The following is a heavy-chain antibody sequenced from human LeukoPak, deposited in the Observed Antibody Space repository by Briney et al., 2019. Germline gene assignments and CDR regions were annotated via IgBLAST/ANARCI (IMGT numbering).Heavy chain of an antibody. CDR3: ATPSHSYSIVWDDHYYYMVV. D-gene: IGHD1-26*01. CDR1: GGTFSCYP. V-gene: IGHV1-69*01. CDR2: IIPIFGTA. Sequence: SVKVSCKSSGGTFSCYPVSWVRQAPGQGLEWMGGIIPIFGTAKYAQKFQDRLTIVAYESTSTAYMELSGLRPEDTAVYYCATPSHSYSIVWDDHYYYMVVWGKGTTVTVSS. J-gene: IGHJ6*03.